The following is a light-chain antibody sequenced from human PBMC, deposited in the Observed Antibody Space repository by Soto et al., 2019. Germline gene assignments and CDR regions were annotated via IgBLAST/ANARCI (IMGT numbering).Light chain of an antibody. CDR1: QSVSSY. V-gene: IGKV3-11*01. Sequence: EIVFTQSPATLSLSPGERATLSCRASQSVSSYLAWYQQKPGQAPRFLIYDASKRATGIPARFSGSGFGTDYTLTISSLEPEDFAVYYCQQRNKWRTFGQGTKVEIK. CDR2: DAS. CDR3: QQRNKWRT. J-gene: IGKJ1*01.